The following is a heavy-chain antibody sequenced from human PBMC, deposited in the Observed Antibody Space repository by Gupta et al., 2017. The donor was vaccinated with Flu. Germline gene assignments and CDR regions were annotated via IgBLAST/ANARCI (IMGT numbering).Heavy chain of an antibody. J-gene: IGHJ4*02. Sequence: QLQLQESGPGLVKPSETLSLTCTVSGGSISSSSYYWGWIRQPPGKGLEWIGSIYYSGSTYYNPSLKSRVTISVDTSKNQFSLKLSSVTAADTAVYYCAREEGSAEQQLPHFDYWGQGTLVTVSS. D-gene: IGHD6-13*01. CDR2: IYYSGST. CDR3: AREEGSAEQQLPHFDY. V-gene: IGHV4-39*01. CDR1: GGSISSSSYY.